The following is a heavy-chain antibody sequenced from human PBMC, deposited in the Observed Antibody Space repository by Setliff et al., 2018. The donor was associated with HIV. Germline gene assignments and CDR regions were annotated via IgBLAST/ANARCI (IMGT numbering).Heavy chain of an antibody. V-gene: IGHV3-30*02. D-gene: IGHD3-3*01. J-gene: IGHJ6*03. CDR3: ARDRGSGTCRGCDYMDV. CDR2: VRYDESNK. Sequence: GSLRLSCAASGFIFSSYAMHWVRQAPGKGLEWVACVRYDESNKYYAESVKDRFTISRDNSKNTLFLQLNTLRPEDTAVYYCARDRGSGTCRGCDYMDVWGKGTTVTVSS. CDR1: GFIFSSYA.